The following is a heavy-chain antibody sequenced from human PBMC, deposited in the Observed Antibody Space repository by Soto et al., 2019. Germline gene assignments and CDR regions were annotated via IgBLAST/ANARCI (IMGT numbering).Heavy chain of an antibody. CDR2: ISSSSSTI. CDR3: ARAGRPNPNYYDSSGYYYPRRPCFDY. J-gene: IGHJ4*02. Sequence: GGSLRLSCAASGFTFSSYSMNWVRQAPGKGLEWVSYISSSSSTIYYADSVKGRFTISRDNAKNSLYLQMNSLRDEDTAVYYCARAGRPNPNYYDSSGYYYPRRPCFDYWGQGTLVTVSS. CDR1: GFTFSSYS. V-gene: IGHV3-48*02. D-gene: IGHD3-22*01.